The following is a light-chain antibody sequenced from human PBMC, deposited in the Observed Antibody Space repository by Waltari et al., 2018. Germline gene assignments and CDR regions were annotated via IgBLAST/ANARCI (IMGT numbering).Light chain of an antibody. CDR2: LAS. Sequence: DIVMTQSPLSLSVSPGDPASISGRSTQSPRPINGQINLDWYVQKPGQSPQLLISLASKRASGVPDRFSGSGSGTDFTLKISRVEAEDVGVYYCLQVLQTPPYSFGQGTKLEI. CDR1: QSPRPINGQIN. CDR3: LQVLQTPPYS. J-gene: IGKJ2*03. V-gene: IGKV2-28*01.